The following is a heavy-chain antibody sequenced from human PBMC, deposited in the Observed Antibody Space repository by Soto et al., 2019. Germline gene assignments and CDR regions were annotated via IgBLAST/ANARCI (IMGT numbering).Heavy chain of an antibody. V-gene: IGHV3-23*01. CDR3: AKEGTAYTGDLDDAFDL. Sequence: PGGSLRLSFLGSGFNFRGYAMSWVRPAPGKGREWVAGISGSGRKISYADSVKGRFTISRDNSKSTLFLQMHSLRAEDTAIYFCAKEGTAYTGDLDDAFDLWGQGTVVTVSS. J-gene: IGHJ3*01. D-gene: IGHD3-16*01. CDR2: ISGSGRKI. CDR1: GFNFRGYA.